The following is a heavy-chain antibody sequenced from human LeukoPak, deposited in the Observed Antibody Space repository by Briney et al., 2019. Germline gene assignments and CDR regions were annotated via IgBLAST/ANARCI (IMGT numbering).Heavy chain of an antibody. Sequence: SETLSLTCTVSGGSISSYYWSWIRQPPGKGLEWIGYIYYSGSTNYNPSLKSRVTISVDTSKNQFSLKLSSVTAADTAVYYCARGGGYCSGGSCHYFDYWGQGTLVTVSS. CDR2: IYYSGST. V-gene: IGHV4-59*01. D-gene: IGHD2-15*01. CDR3: ARGGGYCSGGSCHYFDY. J-gene: IGHJ4*02. CDR1: GGSISSYY.